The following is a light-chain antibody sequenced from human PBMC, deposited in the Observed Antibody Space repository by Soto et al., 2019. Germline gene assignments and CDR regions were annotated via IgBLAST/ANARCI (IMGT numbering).Light chain of an antibody. CDR3: QQSFNAPVT. CDR2: GAS. CDR1: QSISTF. J-gene: IGKJ4*01. Sequence: DIQMTQSPSSLSASVGDNFIITCRASQSISTFLNWYQQNPGKAPKLLIYGASSLQSGVPSRFIGSGSGTDFTLSINSLRPEDFATYYCQQSFNAPVTFGGGTKVDIK. V-gene: IGKV1-39*01.